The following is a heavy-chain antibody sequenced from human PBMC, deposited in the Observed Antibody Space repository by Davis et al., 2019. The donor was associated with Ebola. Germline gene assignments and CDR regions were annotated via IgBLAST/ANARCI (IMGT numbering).Heavy chain of an antibody. D-gene: IGHD2-2*01. CDR3: ARDGGDEYQLLWWPNFDY. V-gene: IGHV3-21*01. J-gene: IGHJ4*02. CDR1: GFTFSSYS. CDR2: ISSSSSYI. Sequence: GGSLRLSCAASGFTFSSYSMNWVRQAPGKGLEWVSSISSSSSYIYYADSVKGRFTISRDNAKNSLYLQMNSLRAEDTAVYYCARDGGDEYQLLWWPNFDYWGQGTLVTVSS.